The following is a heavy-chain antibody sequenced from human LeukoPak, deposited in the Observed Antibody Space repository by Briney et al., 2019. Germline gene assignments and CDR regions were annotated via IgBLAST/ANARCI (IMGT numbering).Heavy chain of an antibody. CDR2: ISSSSNTI. J-gene: IGHJ4*02. Sequence: SGGSLRLSCAASGFTFSDYYMSWIRQAPGKGLEWVSYISSSSNTIYYADSVKGRFTISRDNAKNSLYLQMNSLRAEDTAVYYCARDARLSIAAAGTFDYWGQGTLVTVSS. D-gene: IGHD6-13*01. V-gene: IGHV3-11*04. CDR1: GFTFSDYY. CDR3: ARDARLSIAAAGTFDY.